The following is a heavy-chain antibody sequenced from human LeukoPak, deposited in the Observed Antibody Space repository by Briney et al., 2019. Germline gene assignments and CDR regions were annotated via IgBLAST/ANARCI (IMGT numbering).Heavy chain of an antibody. CDR2: TSYDERNK. Sequence: PGGSLRLSCAASGFTFSTYAMHWVRRAPGKGLEWMAVTSYDERNKYYADSVKGRFTISRDNAKNSLYLQMNSLRAEDMALYCCAKGGGWSFLSWFDPWGQGTLVTVSS. V-gene: IGHV3-30*04. J-gene: IGHJ5*02. CDR1: GFTFSTYA. CDR3: AKGGGWSFLSWFDP. D-gene: IGHD6-19*01.